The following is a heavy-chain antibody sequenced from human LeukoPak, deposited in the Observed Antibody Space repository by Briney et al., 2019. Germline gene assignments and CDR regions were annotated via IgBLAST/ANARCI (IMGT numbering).Heavy chain of an antibody. CDR2: IYTSGST. CDR3: ARDSITIFGVVTGFDP. D-gene: IGHD3-3*01. V-gene: IGHV4-4*07. Sequence: SETLSLTCTVSGGSISSYYWSWIRQPAGKGLEWIGRIYTSGSTNYNPSLKSQVTMSVDTSKNQFSLKLSSVTAADTAVYYCARDSITIFGVVTGFDPWGQGTLVTVSS. CDR1: GGSISSYY. J-gene: IGHJ5*02.